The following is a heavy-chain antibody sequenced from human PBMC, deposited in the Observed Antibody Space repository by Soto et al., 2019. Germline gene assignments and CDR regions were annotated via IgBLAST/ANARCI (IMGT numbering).Heavy chain of an antibody. CDR2: TYYRSKWYN. CDR1: GDSVSSNSAA. D-gene: IGHD3-9*01. V-gene: IGHV6-1*01. J-gene: IGHJ4*02. CDR3: ARQPRILTGYSGHFDY. Sequence: SQTLSLTCAISGDSVSSNSAAWNWIRQSPSRGLEWLGRTYYRSKWYNDYAVSVKSRITINPDTSKNQFSLQLKSVTPEDTAVYYCARQPRILTGYSGHFDYWGQGTLVTVPQ.